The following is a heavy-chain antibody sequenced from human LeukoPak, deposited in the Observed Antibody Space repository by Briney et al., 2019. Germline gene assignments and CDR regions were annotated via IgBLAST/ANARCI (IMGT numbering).Heavy chain of an antibody. CDR1: GGSISSGGYY. V-gene: IGHV4-31*03. CDR3: ARTLGYCSSTSCYPGYYYYMDV. J-gene: IGHJ6*03. Sequence: PSQTLSLTCTVSGGSISSGGYYWSWIRQHPGKGLEWIGYIYYSGSTYYNPSLKSRVTISVDTSKNQFSLKLSSVTAADTAVYYCARTLGYCSSTSCYPGYYYYMDVWGKGTTVTVSS. CDR2: IYYSGST. D-gene: IGHD2-2*01.